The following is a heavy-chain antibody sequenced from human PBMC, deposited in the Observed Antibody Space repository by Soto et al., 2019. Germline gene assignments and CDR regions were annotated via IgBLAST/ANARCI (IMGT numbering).Heavy chain of an antibody. CDR1: GFTFSIYA. Sequence: EVQLLESGGGLVQPGGSLRLSCAASGFTFSIYALSWVRQTPGKGLEWVSAISGSGDDTYYTDSVKGRFTISRDNSKNNRYLQMSSVRDEDTAISDCAKVDWYRSGCSSVALEYYYYAVDVWGQWTKVTVSS. CDR2: ISGSGDDT. D-gene: IGHD6-19*01. V-gene: IGHV3-23*01. J-gene: IGHJ6*02. CDR3: AKVDWYRSGCSSVALEYYYYAVDV.